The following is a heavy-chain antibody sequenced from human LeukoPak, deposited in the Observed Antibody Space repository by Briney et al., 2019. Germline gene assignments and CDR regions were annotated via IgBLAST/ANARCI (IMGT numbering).Heavy chain of an antibody. D-gene: IGHD3-9*01. Sequence: HTGGSLRLSCAASGFTFSSYWMSWVRQAPGKGLEWVANIKQDGSEKYYVDSVKGRFTISRDNAKNSLYLQMNSLRAEDTAVYYCARERDILTGYYNGLDYWGQGTLVTVSS. V-gene: IGHV3-7*01. CDR1: GFTFSSYW. CDR3: ARERDILTGYYNGLDY. CDR2: IKQDGSEK. J-gene: IGHJ4*02.